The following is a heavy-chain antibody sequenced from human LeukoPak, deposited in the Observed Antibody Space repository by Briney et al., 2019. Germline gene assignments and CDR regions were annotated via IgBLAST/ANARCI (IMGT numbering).Heavy chain of an antibody. V-gene: IGHV3-23*01. D-gene: IGHD1-26*01. CDR1: GFTFSSYA. CDR3: AKDQSTGTYYYYYYMDV. Sequence: LTGGSLRLSCAASGFTFSSYAMSWVRQAPGKGLEWVSAISGSGGSTYYADSVKGRFTISRDNSKNTLYLQMNSLRAEDTAVYYCAKDQSTGTYYYYYYMDVWGKGTTVTVSS. CDR2: ISGSGGST. J-gene: IGHJ6*03.